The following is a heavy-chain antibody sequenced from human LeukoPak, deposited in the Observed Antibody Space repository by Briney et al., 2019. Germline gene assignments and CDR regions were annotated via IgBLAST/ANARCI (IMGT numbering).Heavy chain of an antibody. Sequence: GGSLRLSCTVSGFTFGDYAMSWFRQAPGKGLAWVGFIRSKPYSGTTEYAASVKGRFTISRDDSKSNAYLQMNSLKTEDTAVYYCTRGGLDIDYWGQGTLVTVSS. D-gene: IGHD2-2*03. CDR1: GFTFGDYA. V-gene: IGHV3-49*03. CDR3: TRGGLDIDY. CDR2: IRSKPYSGTT. J-gene: IGHJ4*02.